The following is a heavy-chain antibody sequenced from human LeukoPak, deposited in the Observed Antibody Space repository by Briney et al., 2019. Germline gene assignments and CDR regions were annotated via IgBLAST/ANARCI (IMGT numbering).Heavy chain of an antibody. Sequence: ASVKVSCKASGYTFTGYYMHWVRQAPGQGLEWVGWINPNSGGTNYAQKFQGWVTMTRDTSISTAYMELSRLRSDDTAVYYCAREARIAVAGTRWFDPWGQGTLSPSPQ. CDR2: INPNSGGT. V-gene: IGHV1-2*04. CDR3: AREARIAVAGTRWFDP. J-gene: IGHJ5*02. CDR1: GYTFTGYY. D-gene: IGHD6-13*01.